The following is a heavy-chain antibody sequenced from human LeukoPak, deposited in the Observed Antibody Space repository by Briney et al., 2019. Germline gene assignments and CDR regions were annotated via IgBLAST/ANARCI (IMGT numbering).Heavy chain of an antibody. CDR1: GFTFSSYE. CDR3: ARASWIQLWFAWDY. J-gene: IGHJ4*02. V-gene: IGHV3-48*03. D-gene: IGHD5-18*01. Sequence: GGSLRLSCAASGFTFSSYEMNWVRQAPGKGLDWVSYISSSGSTIYYADSVKGRFTISRDNAKNSLYLQMNSLRAEDTAVYYCARASWIQLWFAWDYWGQGTLVTVSS. CDR2: ISSSGSTI.